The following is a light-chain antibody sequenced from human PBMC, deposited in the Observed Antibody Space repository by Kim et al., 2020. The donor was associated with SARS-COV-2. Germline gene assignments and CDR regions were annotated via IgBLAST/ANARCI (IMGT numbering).Light chain of an antibody. Sequence: SYELTQPPSVSVSPGKTATISCSGDAFLKIYAHWYQQKPGQAPVLVIHEESKRPSGIPERFSGSSSGTMATLTISRAQVADEADYYCYLTDSSGNHVVFGGGTQLTVL. J-gene: IGLJ2*01. CDR3: YLTDSSGNHVV. CDR2: EES. CDR1: AFLKIY. V-gene: IGLV3-10*01.